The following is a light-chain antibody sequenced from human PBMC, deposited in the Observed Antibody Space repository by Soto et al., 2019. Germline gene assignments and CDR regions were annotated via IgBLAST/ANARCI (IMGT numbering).Light chain of an antibody. CDR1: SSNIGAGYD. CDR2: GNS. J-gene: IGLJ2*01. V-gene: IGLV1-40*01. CDR3: QSYDSSLSGYVV. Sequence: QSVLTQPPSVSGAPGQRVTISCTGSSSNIGAGYDVHWYQQLPGTAPKLLIYGNSNRPSGVPDGFSGSKSGTSAALAITGLQAEDEADYYGQSYDSSLSGYVVFGGGTKVTVL.